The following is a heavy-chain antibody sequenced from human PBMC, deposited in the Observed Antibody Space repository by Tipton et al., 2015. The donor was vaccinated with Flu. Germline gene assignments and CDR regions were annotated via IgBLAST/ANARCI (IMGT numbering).Heavy chain of an antibody. Sequence: LRLSCAASGFTFSGYSMSWIRQAPGKGLEWISYISSSGDNVYYADSVKGRFTISRDNAKNSLYLQMNSLRAEDTAVYYCARDRNSKESWFDPWGQGTLVTVSS. D-gene: IGHD4-11*01. V-gene: IGHV3-11*01. CDR2: ISSSGDNV. CDR1: GFTFSGYS. CDR3: ARDRNSKESWFDP. J-gene: IGHJ5*02.